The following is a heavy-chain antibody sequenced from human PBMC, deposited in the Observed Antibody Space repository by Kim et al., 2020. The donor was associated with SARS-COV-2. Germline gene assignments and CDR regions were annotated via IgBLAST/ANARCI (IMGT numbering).Heavy chain of an antibody. Sequence: GVSLRLSCKASGFTFSIYSMYWVRQAPGKGLEWVSSIGADAKTYYADSVKGRFTISRDNSKNTLYLQIDSLTAEDTARYFCAKKIRMSLKGGFDYWGQGT. CDR2: IGADAKT. J-gene: IGHJ4*02. D-gene: IGHD3-16*01. CDR3: AKKIRMSLKGGFDY. V-gene: IGHV3-23*01. CDR1: GFTFSIYS.